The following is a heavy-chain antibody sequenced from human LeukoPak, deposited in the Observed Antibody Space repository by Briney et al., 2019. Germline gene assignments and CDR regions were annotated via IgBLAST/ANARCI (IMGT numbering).Heavy chain of an antibody. Sequence: GESLKISCQGSGYSFTTYWIGWVRQMPGKGLEWMGFIYPGDSDTRYSPSFQGQVTISAAKSISTAYLQWSSLKASDTALYYCARQAGSRIGLFDYWGQGTLVTVSS. D-gene: IGHD3/OR15-3a*01. CDR3: ARQAGSRIGLFDY. CDR1: GYSFTTYW. J-gene: IGHJ4*02. V-gene: IGHV5-51*01. CDR2: IYPGDSDT.